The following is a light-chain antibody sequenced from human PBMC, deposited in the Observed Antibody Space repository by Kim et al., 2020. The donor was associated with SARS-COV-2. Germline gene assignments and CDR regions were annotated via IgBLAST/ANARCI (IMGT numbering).Light chain of an antibody. Sequence: VSPGQTASITCTGDKLGDKYTCWYQQKPGQSPVPVIYQDKKRPSGIPERFSGSNSGNTATLTISGTQATDEADYYCQAWDSSTVVFGGGTQLTVL. CDR3: QAWDSSTVV. J-gene: IGLJ2*01. CDR2: QDK. CDR1: KLGDKY. V-gene: IGLV3-1*01.